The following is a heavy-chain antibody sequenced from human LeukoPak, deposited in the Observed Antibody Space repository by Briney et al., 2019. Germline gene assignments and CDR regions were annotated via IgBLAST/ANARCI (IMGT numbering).Heavy chain of an antibody. D-gene: IGHD5-24*01. J-gene: IGHJ4*02. Sequence: PSETLSLTCTVSSGSVSSSNYCWGWIRQPPGKGLEWIGTIYYSGTTFYNPSLKSRVTISVDTSKNQFSLKLSSVTAADTAVYYCARHSGDGYNRPFGYWGQGSLVTVSS. V-gene: IGHV4-39*01. CDR3: ARHSGDGYNRPFGY. CDR1: SGSVSSSNYC. CDR2: IYYSGTT.